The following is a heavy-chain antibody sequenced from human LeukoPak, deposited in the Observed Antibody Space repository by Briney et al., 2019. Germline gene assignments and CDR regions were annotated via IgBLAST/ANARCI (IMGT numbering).Heavy chain of an antibody. J-gene: IGHJ4*02. Sequence: NPSETLSLTCTVSGGSISTSDLYWSWIRQHPGKGLEWIGYISKSGRTYYNPSLKGRITMSVDTSKSQFSLQLNSVTAADTAVYYCAGASHLGDLSLGRWGQGTLVTVSS. V-gene: IGHV4-31*03. CDR2: ISKSGRT. CDR3: AGASHLGDLSLGR. CDR1: GGSISTSDLY. D-gene: IGHD3-16*02.